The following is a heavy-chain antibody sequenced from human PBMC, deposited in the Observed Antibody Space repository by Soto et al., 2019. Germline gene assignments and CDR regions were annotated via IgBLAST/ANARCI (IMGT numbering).Heavy chain of an antibody. CDR2: IGAYNGNS. Sequence: QVQLVQSGAEVKKPGASVKVSCKASGYTFSNYGISWVRQAPGQGFEWMGWIGAYNGNSNYAQKIQGRVPMTTDTCTKTAYMELSSVRSDDTAVYYCALEPTSEKLGLHYYGMDVWGPGTTVTVPS. V-gene: IGHV1-18*01. D-gene: IGHD1-1*01. CDR3: ALEPTSEKLGLHYYGMDV. CDR1: GYTFSNYG. J-gene: IGHJ6*02.